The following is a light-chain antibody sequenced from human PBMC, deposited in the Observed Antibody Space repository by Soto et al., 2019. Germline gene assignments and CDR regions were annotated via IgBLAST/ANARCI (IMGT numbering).Light chain of an antibody. J-gene: IGLJ3*02. Sequence: QSALTQPRSVSGSPGQSVTISCTGTSSDVGNYDYVSWYQQHPGMAPQLIIYDIAKRPSGVPDRFSGSKFGNTASLTISGVQAEDEADYDCCYYAGSYSWVFAGGTKLTVL. CDR2: DIA. CDR3: CYYAGSYSWV. CDR1: SSDVGNYDY. V-gene: IGLV2-11*01.